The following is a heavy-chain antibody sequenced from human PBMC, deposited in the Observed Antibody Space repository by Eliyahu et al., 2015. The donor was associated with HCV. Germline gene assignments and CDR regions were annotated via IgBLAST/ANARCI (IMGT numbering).Heavy chain of an antibody. V-gene: IGHV1-2*02. CDR1: GNTFTDXF. J-gene: IGHJ4*02. CDR3: ARAPRGYSFSYFDY. CDR2: INPNSATT. Sequence: QVQLVQSGAEVREPGASVKVSCKASGNTFTDXFMHWVRQAPGQSLEWMGWINPNSATTEYAPKYQGRVTLTRDTSISSYYMELSRLGSDDTAVYYCARAPRGYSFSYFDYWGQGTLVTVSS. D-gene: IGHD5-12*01.